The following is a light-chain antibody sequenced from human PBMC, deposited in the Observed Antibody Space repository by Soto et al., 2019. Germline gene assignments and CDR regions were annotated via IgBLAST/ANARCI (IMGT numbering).Light chain of an antibody. CDR3: NSYTTSSTFV. CDR2: GVF. Sequence: QSALTQPASVSGSPGQSITISCTGTSSNVGGYNYVSWYQQHPGTAPKLVIYGVFNRPSGISNRFSGSRSGNTASLTISGLQAEDEAEYYCNSYTTSSTFVFGTGTKLTVL. J-gene: IGLJ1*01. CDR1: SSNVGGYNY. V-gene: IGLV2-14*01.